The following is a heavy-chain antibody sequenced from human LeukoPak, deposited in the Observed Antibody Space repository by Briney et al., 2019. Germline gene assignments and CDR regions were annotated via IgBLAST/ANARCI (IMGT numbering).Heavy chain of an antibody. CDR3: ARGPRNYYYGMDV. J-gene: IGHJ6*02. CDR2: ISSSSSTI. Sequence: GGSLRLSCAASGFTFSSYSMNWVRQAPGKGLEWVSYISSSSSTIYYADSVKGRFTISRDNAKNSRYLQMNSLRAEDTAVYYCARGPRNYYYGMDVWGQGTTVTVSS. CDR1: GFTFSSYS. V-gene: IGHV3-48*01.